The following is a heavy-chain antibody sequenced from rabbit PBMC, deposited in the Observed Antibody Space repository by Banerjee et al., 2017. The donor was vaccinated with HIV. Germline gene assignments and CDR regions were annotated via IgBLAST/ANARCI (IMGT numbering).Heavy chain of an antibody. Sequence: QEQLEESGGDLVKPEGSLTLTCTASGFSFSSRYWICWVRQAPGKGLEWIACIAAGYSGSTYYASWAKGRFTISETSSTTVTLQMTSLTAADTATYFCARERYDNYGDYDLWGQGTLVTVS. D-gene: IGHD2-1*01. V-gene: IGHV1S45*01. CDR2: IAAGYSGST. CDR3: ARERYDNYGDYDL. J-gene: IGHJ3*01. CDR1: GFSFSSRYW.